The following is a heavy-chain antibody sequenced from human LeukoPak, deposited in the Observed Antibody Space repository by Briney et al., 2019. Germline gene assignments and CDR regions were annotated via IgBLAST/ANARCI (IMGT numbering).Heavy chain of an antibody. V-gene: IGHV1-8*01. D-gene: IGHD3-22*01. CDR1: GYTFTSYD. J-gene: IGHJ5*02. Sequence: ASVKVSCKASGYTFTSYDISWVRQATGQGLEWMGWMNPNSGNTGYAQKFQGRVTMTRNTSISTAYMELSSLRSEDTAVYYCARVISDSSGYPGWFDPWGQGTLVTVSS. CDR3: ARVISDSSGYPGWFDP. CDR2: MNPNSGNT.